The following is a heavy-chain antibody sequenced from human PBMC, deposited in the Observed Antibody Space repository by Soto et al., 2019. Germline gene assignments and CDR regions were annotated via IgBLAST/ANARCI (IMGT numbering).Heavy chain of an antibody. Sequence: ASVKGSCKASGYTFTSYGISWVRQATGQGLEWMGWISAYNGNTNYAQKLQGRVTMTTDTSTSTAYMELRSLRSDDTAVYYCARDRRLLLLNYYYGMDVWGQGTTVTVSS. V-gene: IGHV1-18*01. CDR2: ISAYNGNT. D-gene: IGHD3-22*01. J-gene: IGHJ6*02. CDR1: GYTFTSYG. CDR3: ARDRRLLLLNYYYGMDV.